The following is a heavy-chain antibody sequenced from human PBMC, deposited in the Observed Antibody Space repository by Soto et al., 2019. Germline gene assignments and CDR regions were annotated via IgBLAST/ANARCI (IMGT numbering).Heavy chain of an antibody. Sequence: SETLSLTCTVAGGSISSYYWNWIRQPPGKGLEWIGYIYYSGSTNYNPSLKSRVTISVDTSKNQFSLKLSSVTAADTAVYYCARRYGGNFDYWGQGTLVTVSS. D-gene: IGHD1-26*01. CDR3: ARRYGGNFDY. V-gene: IGHV4-59*01. J-gene: IGHJ4*02. CDR1: GGSISSYY. CDR2: IYYSGST.